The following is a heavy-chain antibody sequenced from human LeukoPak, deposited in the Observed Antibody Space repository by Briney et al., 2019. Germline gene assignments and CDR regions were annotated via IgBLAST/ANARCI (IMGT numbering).Heavy chain of an antibody. Sequence: GGSLRLSCAASGFTFSNSWMYWVRQAPGKGLEWVGFIRSKAYGGTTEYAASVKGRFTISRDDSKSIAYLQMNSLKTEDTAVYYCTTSLTSGYYIDYWGQGTLVTVSS. V-gene: IGHV3-49*04. J-gene: IGHJ4*02. D-gene: IGHD3-22*01. CDR1: GFTFSNSW. CDR3: TTSLTSGYYIDY. CDR2: IRSKAYGGTT.